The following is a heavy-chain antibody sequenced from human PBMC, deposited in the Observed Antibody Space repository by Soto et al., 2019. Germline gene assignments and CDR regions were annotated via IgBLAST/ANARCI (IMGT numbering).Heavy chain of an antibody. D-gene: IGHD1-7*01. Sequence: GGSLRLSCAASGFTFSSYSMNWVRQAPGKGLEWVSYISSSSSTIYYADSVKGRFTISRDNAKNSLYLQMNSLRAEDTAVYYCARDGREDNWNYIRRFDYWGQGTLVTVSS. J-gene: IGHJ4*02. CDR3: ARDGREDNWNYIRRFDY. CDR2: ISSSSSTI. CDR1: GFTFSSYS. V-gene: IGHV3-48*01.